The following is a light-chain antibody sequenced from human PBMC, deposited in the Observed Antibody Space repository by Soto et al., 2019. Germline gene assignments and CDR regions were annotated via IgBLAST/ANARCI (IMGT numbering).Light chain of an antibody. CDR2: EVS. CDR1: SSDVGGYNY. J-gene: IGLJ3*02. Sequence: QSVLTQPPSASGSPGQSVTISCTGTSSDVGGYNYVSWYQQHPGKAPKLMIYEVSKRPSGVPDRFSGSKSGNTASLTVSGLQAEDEADYYCNSYGGTNNLRVFGGGTKLTVL. V-gene: IGLV2-8*01. CDR3: NSYGGTNNLRV.